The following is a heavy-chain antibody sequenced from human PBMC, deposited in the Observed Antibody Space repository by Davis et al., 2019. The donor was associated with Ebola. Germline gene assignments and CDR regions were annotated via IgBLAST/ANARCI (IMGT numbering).Heavy chain of an antibody. CDR1: GFDFTNSW. V-gene: IGHV3-74*01. CDR3: MSLSGAS. J-gene: IGHJ5*02. CDR2: INRDGTTT. D-gene: IGHD3-10*01. Sequence: GESLKIYCAVSGFDFTNSWMSWVRQRPGEGLVWVSHINRDGTTTNYADSVEGRFTISRDNAKNTLYLQMNSLRAQDTAVYYCMSLSGASWGPGTLVTVSS.